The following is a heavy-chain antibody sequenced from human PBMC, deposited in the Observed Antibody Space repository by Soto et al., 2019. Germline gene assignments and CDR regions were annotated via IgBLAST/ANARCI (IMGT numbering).Heavy chain of an antibody. J-gene: IGHJ3*02. CDR3: AGGSGYHKGAFDI. Sequence: AAMMVSCKASGYTFTSYYIHWLRQAPGQGLEWMGIINPSGGSTSYAQKLQGRVTMTRDTSTSTVYMKLSSLSAEDTAVYYCAGGSGYHKGAFDIWGQGTMVTVSS. V-gene: IGHV1-46*01. D-gene: IGHD3-3*01. CDR2: INPSGGST. CDR1: GYTFTSYY.